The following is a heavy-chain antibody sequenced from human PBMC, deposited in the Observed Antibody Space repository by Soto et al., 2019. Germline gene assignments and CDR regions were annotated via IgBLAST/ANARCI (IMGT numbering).Heavy chain of an antibody. J-gene: IGHJ4*02. D-gene: IGHD3-10*01. V-gene: IGHV4-39*01. CDR2: TYYNGNA. Sequence: TLSLTCNVSGGSIDRSNYYWDWLRQPPGKGLEWIGTTYYNGNAYYNPSLKSRVSMSVDTSKNQFSLKLVSVTAADTAVYYCARHFVAVVIKGWGYWGQGTLVTVSS. CDR3: ARHFVAVVIKGWGY. CDR1: GGSIDRSNYY.